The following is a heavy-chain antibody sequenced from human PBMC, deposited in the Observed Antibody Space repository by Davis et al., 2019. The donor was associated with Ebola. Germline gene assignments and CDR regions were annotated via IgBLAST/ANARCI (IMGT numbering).Heavy chain of an antibody. J-gene: IGHJ6*02. V-gene: IGHV1-8*01. CDR2: MNPNSGDT. D-gene: IGHD3-22*01. CDR3: ATASSDYHYYYAMDV. Sequence: SVPVSCQASGYTFTSYDINWVRQAPGQGLEWMGWMNPNSGDTGYPQKFQGRGTMTRHTSIGTAYLELSSLRSKDTAVYYCATASSDYHYYYAMDVWGQGTTVTVSS. CDR1: GYTFTSYD.